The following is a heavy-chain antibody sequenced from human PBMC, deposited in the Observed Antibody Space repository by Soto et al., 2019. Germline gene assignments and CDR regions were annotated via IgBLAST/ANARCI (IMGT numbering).Heavy chain of an antibody. D-gene: IGHD2-15*01. CDR1: GGSRSSGDYY. V-gene: IGHV4-30-4*01. CDR3: ASAQTMVVRPIYTDY. CDR2: IYYSGST. J-gene: IGHJ4*02. Sequence: PSETLSLTCTVSGGSRSSGDYYWSWIRQPPGKGLEWIGYIYYSGSTYYNPSLKSRGTISVDTSKNQFSLKLSSGTAADTAVYYCASAQTMVVRPIYTDYRYPGTLVTV.